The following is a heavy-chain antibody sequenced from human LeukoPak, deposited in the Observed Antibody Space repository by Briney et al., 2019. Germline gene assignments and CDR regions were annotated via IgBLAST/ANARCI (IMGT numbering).Heavy chain of an antibody. CDR3: ARHGYYYAFDI. V-gene: IGHV4-59*08. CDR1: GGSISSYY. J-gene: IGHJ3*02. Sequence: SETLSLTCTVSGGSISSYYWSWIRQPPGKGLEWIGYIYYSGSTNYNPSLKSRVTISVDTSKYQFSLKLSSVTAADTAVYYCARHGYYYAFDIWGQGTMVTVSS. D-gene: IGHD3-22*01. CDR2: IYYSGST.